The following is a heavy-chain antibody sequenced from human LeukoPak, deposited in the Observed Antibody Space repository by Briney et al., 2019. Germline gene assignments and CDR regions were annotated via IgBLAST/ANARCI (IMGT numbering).Heavy chain of an antibody. CDR2: IYPGDSDT. J-gene: IGHJ6*02. V-gene: IGHV5-51*01. CDR1: GYSFTSYW. CDR3: ARRGREGPAASPYYYYSMDV. Sequence: GESLKISCKGSGYSFTSYWIGWVRQMPGKGLEWMGIIYPGDSDTRYSPSFQGQVTISADKSISTAYPQWSSLRASDTAIYYCARRGREGPAASPYYYYSMDVWGQGTTVTVSS. D-gene: IGHD2-2*01.